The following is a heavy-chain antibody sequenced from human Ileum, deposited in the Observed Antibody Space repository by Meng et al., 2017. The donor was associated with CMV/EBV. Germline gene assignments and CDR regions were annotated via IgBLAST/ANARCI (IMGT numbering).Heavy chain of an antibody. CDR2: IHPTGTT. J-gene: IGHJ5*02. V-gene: IGHV4-4*07. CDR3: ARAAARGVPVDL. D-gene: IGHD3-10*01. CDR1: GASLTRSC. Sequence: ALDLLPPSRTLSLLSPVTGASLTRSCGTWLRHPAGKGLEWIGRIHPTGTTDDNPSLRSRVSTSLAKSKNQFPLKLTSVTAADTAVYYCARAAARGVPVDLWGQGTLVTVSS.